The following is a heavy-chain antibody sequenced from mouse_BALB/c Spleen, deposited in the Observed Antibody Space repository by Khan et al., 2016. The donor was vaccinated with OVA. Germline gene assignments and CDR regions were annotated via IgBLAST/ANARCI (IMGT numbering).Heavy chain of an antibody. J-gene: IGHJ3*01. V-gene: IGHV3-6*02. CDR2: ITSGGSF. CDR3: ARAGRWFDY. Sequence: EVQLQESGPGLVKPSQSLSLTCSVTGYSITSGYYWNWIRQFPGNKLEWMGYITSGGSFNYNPSLKNRISITRDTSNNQFFLNLNSVTPEDTATYYCARAGRWFDYWGQGTLVTGSA. D-gene: IGHD3-3*01. CDR1: GYSITSGYY.